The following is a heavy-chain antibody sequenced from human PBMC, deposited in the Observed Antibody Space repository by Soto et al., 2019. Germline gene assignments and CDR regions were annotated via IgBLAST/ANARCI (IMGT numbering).Heavy chain of an antibody. CDR3: ARVLAVAGTVNWFDP. CDR1: GGTFSSYA. CDR2: IIPIFGTA. D-gene: IGHD6-19*01. Sequence: GASVKVSCKDSGGTFSSYAISWVRQAPEQGLEWMGGIIPIFGTANYAQKFQGRVTITADESTSTAYMELSSLRSEDTAVYYCARVLAVAGTVNWFDPWGQGTLVTVSS. V-gene: IGHV1-69*13. J-gene: IGHJ5*02.